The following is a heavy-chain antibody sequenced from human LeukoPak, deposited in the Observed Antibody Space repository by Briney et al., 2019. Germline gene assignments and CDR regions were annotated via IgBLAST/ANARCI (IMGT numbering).Heavy chain of an antibody. CDR2: VGGGGQRT. CDR3: AKDRGYYVDTGTINF. J-gene: IGHJ4*02. Sequence: GGSLRLSCAASGLIFSRDGMHWVRQAPGMGLEWVSGVGGGGQRTHYADSVKGRFTISRDNSKNTLYLQMNSLRAEDTAIYYCAKDRGYYVDTGTINFWGQGTLVTVSS. D-gene: IGHD2-15*01. CDR1: GLIFSRDG. V-gene: IGHV3-23*01.